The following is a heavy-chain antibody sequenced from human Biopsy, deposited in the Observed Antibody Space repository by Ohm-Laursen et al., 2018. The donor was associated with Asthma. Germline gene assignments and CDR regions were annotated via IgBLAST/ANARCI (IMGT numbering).Heavy chain of an antibody. CDR2: VFYGGAT. Sequence: PSETLSRTCTVSGDSISSYHWSWIRQPPGKGLEWIGYVFYGGATNYNPSLKSRVTISVDTSKNQFFLRLSSVTAADTAVYYCARGVVYGGDSYAEYFQHWGQGTLVTVSS. CDR3: ARGVVYGGDSYAEYFQH. D-gene: IGHD4-23*01. V-gene: IGHV4-59*01. CDR1: GDSISSYH. J-gene: IGHJ1*01.